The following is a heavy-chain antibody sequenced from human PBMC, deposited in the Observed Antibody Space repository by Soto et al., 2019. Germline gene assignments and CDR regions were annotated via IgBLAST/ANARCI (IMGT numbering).Heavy chain of an antibody. V-gene: IGHV5-51*01. J-gene: IGHJ3*02. D-gene: IGHD3-9*01. Sequence: GESLKISCKGSGYSFTSYWIGWVRQMPGKGLEWMGIIYPGDSDTRYSPSFQGQVTISADKSISTAYLQWSSLKASDTAMYYCAGPHYDILTGYFKGDAFDIWGQGTMVTV. CDR2: IYPGDSDT. CDR3: AGPHYDILTGYFKGDAFDI. CDR1: GYSFTSYW.